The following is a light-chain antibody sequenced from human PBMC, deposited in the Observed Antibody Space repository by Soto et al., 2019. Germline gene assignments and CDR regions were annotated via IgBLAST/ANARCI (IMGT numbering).Light chain of an antibody. Sequence: EIVMTQSPATLSLSPGERATLSCWASQSISNKLAWYQHRPGQAPRLVIYDTSTRAAGIPARFSGSGSGTDFTLTISSLQSAAFAVYYCQQYNNWRSITFGQGTRLESK. V-gene: IGKV3-15*01. CDR1: QSISNK. J-gene: IGKJ5*01. CDR2: DTS. CDR3: QQYNNWRSIT.